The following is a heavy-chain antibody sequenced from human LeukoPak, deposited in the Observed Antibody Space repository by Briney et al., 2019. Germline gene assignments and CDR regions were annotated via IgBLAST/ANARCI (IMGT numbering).Heavy chain of an antibody. J-gene: IGHJ5*02. CDR2: ISAYNGNT. Sequence: ASVKVSCKASGYTFTSYGISWVRQAPGQGLEWMGWISAYNGNTNYAQKLQGRVTMTTDTSTSTAYMELRSLRSDDTAVYYCARDLYGSGSYYNVLTWFDPWGQGTLVTVSS. CDR1: GYTFTSYG. D-gene: IGHD3-10*01. V-gene: IGHV1-18*04. CDR3: ARDLYGSGSYYNVLTWFDP.